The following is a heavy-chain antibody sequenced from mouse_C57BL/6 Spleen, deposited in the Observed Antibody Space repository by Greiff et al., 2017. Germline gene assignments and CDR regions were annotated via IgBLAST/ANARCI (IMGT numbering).Heavy chain of an antibody. V-gene: IGHV1-53*01. D-gene: IGHD2-3*01. CDR1: GYTFTSYW. CDR2: INPSNGGT. Sequence: QVQLQQPGTELVKPGASVKLSCKASGYTFTSYWMHWVKQMPGQGLEWIGNINPSNGGTNYNEKFKSKATLTVDKSSSTAYMQLSSLTSEDSAVYYCARCIYDGYYACAMDYWGQGTSVTVSS. CDR3: ARCIYDGYYACAMDY. J-gene: IGHJ4*01.